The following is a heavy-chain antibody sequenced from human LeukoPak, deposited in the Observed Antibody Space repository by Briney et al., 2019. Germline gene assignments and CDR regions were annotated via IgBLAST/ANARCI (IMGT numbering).Heavy chain of an antibody. V-gene: IGHV3-11*01. CDR1: GFTFSDYY. D-gene: IGHD3-10*01. CDR3: AREGRFGDRPLDY. Sequence: GGSLRLSCAASGFTFSDYYMSWIRQAPGKGLEWVSYISSSGSTIYYAGSVKGRFTISRDNAKNSLYLQMNSLRAEDTAVYYRAREGRFGDRPLDYWGQGTLVTVSS. CDR2: ISSSGSTI. J-gene: IGHJ4*02.